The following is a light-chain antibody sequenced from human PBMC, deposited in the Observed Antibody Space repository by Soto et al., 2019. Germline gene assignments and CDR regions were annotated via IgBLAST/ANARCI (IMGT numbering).Light chain of an antibody. CDR2: VAS. CDR3: QQYRRSPDWDRWT. CDR1: QSISSSN. Sequence: EIVLTQSPGTLSLSPGERATLSCRASQSISSSNLAWYQQKPGRAPRLLLYVASNRAAGIPDRFSGSGSGTDFTLTISRLEPEDFVMYFCQQYRRSPDWDRWTFGQGTKV. V-gene: IGKV3-20*01. J-gene: IGKJ1*01.